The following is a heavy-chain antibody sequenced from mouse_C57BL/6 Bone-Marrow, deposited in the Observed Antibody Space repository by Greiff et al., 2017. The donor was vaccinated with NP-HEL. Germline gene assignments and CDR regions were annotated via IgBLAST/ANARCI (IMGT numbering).Heavy chain of an antibody. CDR1: GYTFTSYG. CDR3: ARARWLLQYFDV. Sequence: VKLQESGAELARPGASVKLSCKASGYTFTSYGISWVKQRTGQGLEWIGEIYPRSGNTYYNEKFKGKATLTADKSSSTAYMELRSLTSEDSAVYFCARARWLLQYFDVWGTRTTVTVSS. CDR2: IYPRSGNT. V-gene: IGHV1-81*01. D-gene: IGHD2-3*01. J-gene: IGHJ1*03.